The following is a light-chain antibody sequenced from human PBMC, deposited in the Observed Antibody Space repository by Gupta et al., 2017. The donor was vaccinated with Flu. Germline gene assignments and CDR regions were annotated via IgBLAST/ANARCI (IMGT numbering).Light chain of an antibody. Sequence: QSALTQPASVSGSPGQSITISCTGPSSDVGGYNYVPWYQQHPGKAPKLMIYEVSNRPSGGSTRLSGSRSGSTASLTSSEIQAEDEADYYCGAYTSISTPALVFGGGTKLTVL. CDR3: GAYTSISTPALV. CDR2: EVS. CDR1: SSDVGGYNY. V-gene: IGLV2-14*01. J-gene: IGLJ2*01.